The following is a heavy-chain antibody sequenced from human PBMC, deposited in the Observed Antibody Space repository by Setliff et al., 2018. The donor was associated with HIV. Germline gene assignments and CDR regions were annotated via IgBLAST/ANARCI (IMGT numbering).Heavy chain of an antibody. CDR1: GGSFTAYY. Sequence: PSETLSLTCAVYGGSFTAYYWGWIRQHPGKGLEWIGYIYYSGSTNYNPSLKSRVTMSVGTSKNQFSLKLTSVTAADTAMYFCARDATSEGYMDVWGKGTTVTVSS. CDR3: ARDATSEGYMDV. V-gene: IGHV4-59*12. J-gene: IGHJ6*03. CDR2: IYYSGST.